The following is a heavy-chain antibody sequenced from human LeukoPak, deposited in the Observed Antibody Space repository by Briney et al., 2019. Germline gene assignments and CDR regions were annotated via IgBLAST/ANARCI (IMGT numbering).Heavy chain of an antibody. J-gene: IGHJ4*02. CDR2: ISSSGGTA. Sequence: GGSLRLSCAASGFTFSSYEMNWVRQAPGKGLEWVSYISSSGGTAYYADSVKGRFTISRDNVKNSLYLQMNSLRAEDTAVYYCARALVVIGPYYFDYWGQGTLVTVSS. D-gene: IGHD2-21*01. CDR3: ARALVVIGPYYFDY. V-gene: IGHV3-48*03. CDR1: GFTFSSYE.